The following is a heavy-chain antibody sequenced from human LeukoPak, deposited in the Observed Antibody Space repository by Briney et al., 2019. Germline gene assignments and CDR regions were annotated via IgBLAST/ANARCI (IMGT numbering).Heavy chain of an antibody. CDR3: ARLGGYSGFEHFDY. CDR1: GYTFTSYG. Sequence: ASVKVSCKASGYTFTSYGISWVRQAPGQGPEWMGWISAYNGNTNYAQKLQGRVTMTTDTSTSTAYMELSSLGSDDTAVYYCARLGGYSGFEHFDYWGQGALVTVSS. J-gene: IGHJ4*02. CDR2: ISAYNGNT. D-gene: IGHD5-12*01. V-gene: IGHV1-18*01.